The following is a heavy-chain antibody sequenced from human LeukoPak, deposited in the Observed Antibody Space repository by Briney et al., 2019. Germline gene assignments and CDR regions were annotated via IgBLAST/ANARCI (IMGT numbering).Heavy chain of an antibody. CDR1: GGSFSGYY. J-gene: IGHJ6*02. V-gene: IGHV4-34*01. CDR3: ARSTMIYHYYYGMDV. Sequence: SETLSLTCAVYGGSFSGYYRSWIRQPPGKGLEWVGEINHSGSTNYNPSLKSRVTISVDTSKNQFSLKLSSVTAADTAVYYCARSTMIYHYYYGMDVWGQGTTVTVSS. D-gene: IGHD3-22*01. CDR2: INHSGST.